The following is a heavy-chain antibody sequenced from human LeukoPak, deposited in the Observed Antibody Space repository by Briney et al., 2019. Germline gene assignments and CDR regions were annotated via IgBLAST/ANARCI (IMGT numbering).Heavy chain of an antibody. CDR3: AKSLPSWLQALDY. J-gene: IGHJ4*02. CDR1: GFTFSSYA. D-gene: IGHD5-12*01. V-gene: IGHV3-23*01. Sequence: GGSLRLSCAASGFTFSSYAMSWVRQAPGKGLEWVSYISGSGDSTYYEDSVKGRFTISRDNSKNTLYLQMKSLRAEDTAVYYCAKSLPSWLQALDYWGQGTLVTVSS. CDR2: ISGSGDST.